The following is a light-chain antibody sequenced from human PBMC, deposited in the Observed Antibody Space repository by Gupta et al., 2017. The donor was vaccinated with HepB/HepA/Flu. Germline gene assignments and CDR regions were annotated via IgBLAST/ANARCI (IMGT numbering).Light chain of an antibody. CDR1: QSISSY. Sequence: EIVLTQSPATLSLSPGERATLSCRASQSISSYLAWYQQKPGQAPRLLIYDSANRATGIPARFSGTGSGTDFTLTISSREPEDFATYYCQQRNNWPRTFGGGTKVEIK. CDR2: DSA. J-gene: IGKJ4*01. V-gene: IGKV3-11*01. CDR3: QQRNNWPRT.